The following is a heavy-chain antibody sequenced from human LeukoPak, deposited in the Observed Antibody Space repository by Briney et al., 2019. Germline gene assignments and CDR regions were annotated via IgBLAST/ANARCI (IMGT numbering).Heavy chain of an antibody. CDR1: GGSISSGSYY. D-gene: IGHD6-19*01. J-gene: IGHJ4*02. CDR3: ASRSIAVAGTVDY. CDR2: IYYSRST. V-gene: IGHV4-30-2*03. Sequence: PSQTLSLTCSVSGGSISSGSYYWSWIRQPAGKGLEWIGSIYYSRSTYYNPSLKSRVTISVDTSKNQFSLKLSSVTAADTAVYYCASRSIAVAGTVDYWGQGTLVTVSS.